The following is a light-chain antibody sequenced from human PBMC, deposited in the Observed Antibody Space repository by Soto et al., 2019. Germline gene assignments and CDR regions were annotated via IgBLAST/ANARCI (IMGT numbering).Light chain of an antibody. J-gene: IGKJ2*01. Sequence: DIVMTQSPDSLAVSLGERATINCKSSQSVLYSSNNKNYLSWYQQKPGQPPKLLIYWASSRKSGVPDRFSGSGSGTDFTLTITSLQAEDGAVYYCQQYYTTPYTFGQGTQLEIK. CDR2: WAS. V-gene: IGKV4-1*01. CDR1: QSVLYSSNNKNY. CDR3: QQYYTTPYT.